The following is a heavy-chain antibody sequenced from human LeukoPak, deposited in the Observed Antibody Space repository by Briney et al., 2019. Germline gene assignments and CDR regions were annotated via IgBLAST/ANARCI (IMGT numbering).Heavy chain of an antibody. Sequence: ASVKVSCKASGYTFTSYGISWVRQAPGQGLEWMGWINPNSGGTNYAQKFQGRVTMTRDTSISTAYMELSRLRSDDTAVYYCARALPYAFDIWGQGTMVTASS. V-gene: IGHV1-2*02. CDR2: INPNSGGT. CDR1: GYTFTSYG. CDR3: ARALPYAFDI. J-gene: IGHJ3*02.